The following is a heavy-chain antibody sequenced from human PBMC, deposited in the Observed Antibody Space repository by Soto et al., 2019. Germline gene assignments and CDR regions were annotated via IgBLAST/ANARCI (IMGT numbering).Heavy chain of an antibody. D-gene: IGHD6-19*01. Sequence: SETLSLTCTVSGGSVSSGSYYWSWIRQSPGKGLEWIGYIYYSGSTNYNPSLKSRVTISVDTSKNQFSLKLSSVTAADTAVYYCARVAVAGTLFDYWGQGTLVTVSS. V-gene: IGHV4-61*01. CDR1: GGSVSSGSYY. CDR3: ARVAVAGTLFDY. CDR2: IYYSGST. J-gene: IGHJ4*02.